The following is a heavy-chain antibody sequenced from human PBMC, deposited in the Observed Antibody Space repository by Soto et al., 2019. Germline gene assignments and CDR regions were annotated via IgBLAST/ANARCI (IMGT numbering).Heavy chain of an antibody. J-gene: IGHJ3*01. D-gene: IGHD5-12*01. Sequence: QVLLQEPGPGQVRPSETLSLTCIVSGGSVGSGAYYWSWIRQPPGSALEWIGYIQYSGDTNYNSSLKSRVTISVDRSRNRFSLKLTSVTAADTAFYYCARHDYADRTFDLWGQGTQVTVSS. CDR2: IQYSGDT. CDR3: ARHDYADRTFDL. CDR1: GGSVGSGAYY. V-gene: IGHV4-61*08.